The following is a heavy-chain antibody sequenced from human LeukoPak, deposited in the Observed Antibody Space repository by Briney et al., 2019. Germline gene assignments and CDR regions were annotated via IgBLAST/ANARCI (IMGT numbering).Heavy chain of an antibody. D-gene: IGHD3-16*01. J-gene: IGHJ4*02. CDR2: IYSGGST. Sequence: GGSLTLSCAASGFTFSNYALSWVRQAQGKGLEWVSVIYSGGSTYYADSVKGRFTISRDNSKNTLYLQMNSLRAEDTAVYYCARGIMITFGGVIDYWGQGTLVTVSS. CDR3: ARGIMITFGGVIDY. CDR1: GFTFSNYA. V-gene: IGHV3-53*01.